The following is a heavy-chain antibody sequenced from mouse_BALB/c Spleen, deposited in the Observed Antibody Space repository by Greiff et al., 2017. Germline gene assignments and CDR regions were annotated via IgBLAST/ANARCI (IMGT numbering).Heavy chain of an antibody. CDR2: IDSNGGST. CDR3: ARDNYGYDWFAD. V-gene: IGHV5-6-3*01. Sequence: EVHLVESGAGLVQPGGSLKLSCAASGFTFTSYGMSWVRQTPDKRLELVATIDSNGGSTYYPDSVKGRFTISRDNAKNTLYLQMSSLKSEDTAMYCGARDNYGYDWFADWGQGTLVTVSA. D-gene: IGHD2-2*01. J-gene: IGHJ3*01. CDR1: GFTFTSYG.